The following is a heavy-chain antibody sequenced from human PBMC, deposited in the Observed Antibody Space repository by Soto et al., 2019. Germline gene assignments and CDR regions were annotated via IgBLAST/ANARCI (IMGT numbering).Heavy chain of an antibody. CDR1: GYTFTIYD. D-gene: IGHD3-3*01. CDR2: MNPNSGNT. J-gene: IGHJ6*02. Sequence: VKVSCKASGYTFTIYDINWLRQATGQGLELSGWMNPNSGNTGYAQKFQGRVTMTRNTSISTAYMELSSLRSEDTAVYYCARGRPYYDFWSGYRYYYYYYGMDVWGQGTTVTVS. V-gene: IGHV1-8*01. CDR3: ARGRPYYDFWSGYRYYYYYYGMDV.